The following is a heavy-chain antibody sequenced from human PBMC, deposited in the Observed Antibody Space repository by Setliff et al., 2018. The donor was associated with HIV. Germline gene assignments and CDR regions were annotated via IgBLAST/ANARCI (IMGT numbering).Heavy chain of an antibody. J-gene: IGHJ4*02. D-gene: IGHD3-22*01. CDR2: MNPNSGNT. Sequence: GASVKVSCKASGYTFNSYDINWVRQTTGQGLEWMGWMNPNSGNTGNAQKFQGRVTMTRDTSINTAYMELSSLRPEDTAVYYCARDPHYFDRSGYYSYFYFDYWGQGMLVTVSS. V-gene: IGHV1-8*01. CDR1: GYTFNSYD. CDR3: ARDPHYFDRSGYYSYFYFDY.